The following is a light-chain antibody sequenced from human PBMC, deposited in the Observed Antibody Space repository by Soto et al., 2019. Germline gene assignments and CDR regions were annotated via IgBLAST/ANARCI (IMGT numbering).Light chain of an antibody. CDR3: RQSYSHPPT. CDR1: RSISSS. J-gene: IGKJ2*01. CDR2: AAS. Sequence: IQMTQSPSSLSAFVGDRVTISCRASRSISSSLNWYQEKPGKAPKLLIFAASSLQSGVPSRFSGSGSGTDFTLTISSLQPEEFDTYDCRQSYSHPPTVGQGTKLEIK. V-gene: IGKV1-39*01.